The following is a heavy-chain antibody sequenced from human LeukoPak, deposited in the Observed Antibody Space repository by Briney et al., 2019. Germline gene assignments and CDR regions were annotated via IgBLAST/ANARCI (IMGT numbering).Heavy chain of an antibody. V-gene: IGHV4-39*07. CDR1: GGSISSSSSY. Sequence: SETLSLTCTVSGGSISSSSSYWGWIRQPPGKGLEWIGAIYNSVGAIDNIETTYYKPSLKSRLTISIDTSKNQFSLNLSSVTAADTAVYYCAREINRQKHYYMDVWGKGTTVTVSS. D-gene: IGHD5-24*01. CDR2: IYNSVGAIDNIETT. CDR3: AREINRQKHYYMDV. J-gene: IGHJ6*03.